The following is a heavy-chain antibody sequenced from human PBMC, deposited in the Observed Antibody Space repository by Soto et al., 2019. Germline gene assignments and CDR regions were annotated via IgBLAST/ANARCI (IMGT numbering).Heavy chain of an antibody. V-gene: IGHV3-21*01. Sequence: VQLVESGGGLVKPGGSLRLSCAASGFTFSSYSMNWVRQAPGKGLEWVSSISSSSSYIYYADSVKGRFTISRDNAKNSLYLQMNSLRAEDTAVYYCASATIVYGYSSPFDYWGQGTLVTVSS. CDR2: ISSSSSYI. D-gene: IGHD5-18*01. J-gene: IGHJ4*02. CDR1: GFTFSSYS. CDR3: ASATIVYGYSSPFDY.